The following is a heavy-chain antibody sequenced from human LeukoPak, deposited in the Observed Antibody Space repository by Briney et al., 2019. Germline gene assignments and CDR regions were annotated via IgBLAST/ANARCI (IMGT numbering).Heavy chain of an antibody. J-gene: IGHJ4*02. V-gene: IGHV4-39*01. Sequence: PSETLSLTCTVSGGSISSSSYYWGRVRQPPGKGLEWIGRIYYSGSTYYNPSFKSRVTISVDTSKIQFSLKLSSVTDADTAVYYCARSGYSKRGDYWGQGTLVTVSS. CDR2: IYYSGST. CDR1: GGSISSSSYY. CDR3: ARSGYSKRGDY. D-gene: IGHD3-3*01.